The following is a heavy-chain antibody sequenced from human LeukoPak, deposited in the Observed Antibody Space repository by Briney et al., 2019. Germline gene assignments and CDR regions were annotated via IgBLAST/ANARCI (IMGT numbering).Heavy chain of an antibody. J-gene: IGHJ5*02. V-gene: IGHV4-39*01. D-gene: IGHD3-3*01. CDR2: VFYTGST. CDR3: ARNATVIRALRFLERGGWFDP. CDR1: GDSISSSSYY. Sequence: SETLSLTCTVSGDSISSSSYYWGWIRQPPGKGLEWIATVFYTGSTYYNPSLKSRITIFVDTSKNQFPLNLSSVTAADTAVYYCARNATVIRALRFLERGGWFDPWGQGTLVTVSS.